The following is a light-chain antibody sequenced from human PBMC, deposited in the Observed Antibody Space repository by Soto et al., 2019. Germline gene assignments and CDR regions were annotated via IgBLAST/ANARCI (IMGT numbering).Light chain of an antibody. Sequence: DIHRTQSPSSMSSSVGYRFTRTCRAIQSISRYLNWYQQKPGNPPKLLIYTPSSLQSVVPSRFSGSGSGTDFTLTISSLHPEDFATYYCQQTYSTWTSGKGPKVDI. V-gene: IGKV1-39*01. CDR1: QSISRY. J-gene: IGKJ1*01. CDR2: TPS. CDR3: QQTYSTWT.